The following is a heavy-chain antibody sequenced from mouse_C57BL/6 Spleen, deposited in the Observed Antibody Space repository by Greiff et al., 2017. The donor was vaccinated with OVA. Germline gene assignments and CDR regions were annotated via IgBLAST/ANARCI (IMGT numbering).Heavy chain of an antibody. Sequence: VQLQQSGAELARPGASVKLSCKASGYTFTSYGISWVKQRTGQGLEWIGEIYPRSGDTYYNEKFKGKATLTADKSSSTAYMELCSVTSEDSADDCCARSEVTEGYYYAMDDWGQGTSVTVSS. V-gene: IGHV1-81*01. J-gene: IGHJ4*01. CDR3: ARSEVTEGYYYAMDD. CDR2: IYPRSGDT. D-gene: IGHD2-13*01. CDR1: GYTFTSYG.